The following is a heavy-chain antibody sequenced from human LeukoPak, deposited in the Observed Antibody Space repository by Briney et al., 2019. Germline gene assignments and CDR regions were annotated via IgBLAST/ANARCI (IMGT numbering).Heavy chain of an antibody. V-gene: IGHV3-48*03. J-gene: IGHJ4*02. CDR3: ARMRGYSNFDY. CDR2: ISSSGSTI. Sequence: GGSLRLSCAASGFTFSSFDMHWVRQAPGKGLEWVSYISSSGSTIYYADSVKGRFTISRDNAKNSLYLQMNSLRAEDTAVYYCARMRGYSNFDYWGQGTLVTVSS. D-gene: IGHD3-3*01. CDR1: GFTFSSFD.